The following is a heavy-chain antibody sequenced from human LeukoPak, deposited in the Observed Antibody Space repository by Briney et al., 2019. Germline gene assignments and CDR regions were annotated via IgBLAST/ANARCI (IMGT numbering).Heavy chain of an antibody. V-gene: IGHV3-48*04. CDR3: ARRAGGYSHPYDY. Sequence: GGSLRLSCAASGFTFSSYAMNWVRQAPGKGLEWVSYISSSSSTIYYADSVKGRFTISRDNAKNTLYLQMNSLRAEDTAVYYCARRAGGYSHPYDYWGQGTLVTVSS. CDR2: ISSSSSTI. D-gene: IGHD4-23*01. J-gene: IGHJ4*02. CDR1: GFTFSSYA.